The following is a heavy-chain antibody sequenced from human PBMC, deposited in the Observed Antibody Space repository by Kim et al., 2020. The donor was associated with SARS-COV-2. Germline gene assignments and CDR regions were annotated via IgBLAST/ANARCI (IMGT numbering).Heavy chain of an antibody. CDR3: ARGIGGRTVVTHLDY. CDR1: GGSISSSSYY. J-gene: IGHJ4*02. D-gene: IGHD3-16*01. Sequence: SETLSLTCTVSGGSISSSSYYWGWIRQPPGKGLEWIGSIYYSGSTYYNPSLKSRVTISVDTSKNQFSLKLSSVTAADTAVYYCARGIGGRTVVTHLDYWGQGTLVTVSS. CDR2: IYYSGST. V-gene: IGHV4-39*01.